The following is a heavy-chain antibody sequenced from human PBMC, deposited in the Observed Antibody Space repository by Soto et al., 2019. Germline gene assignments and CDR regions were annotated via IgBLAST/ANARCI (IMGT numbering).Heavy chain of an antibody. CDR2: IYHSGST. D-gene: IGHD1-26*01. V-gene: IGHV4-30-2*01. Sequence: PSETLSLTCAVSGGSISSGGYSWSWIRQPPGKGLEWIGYIYHSGSTYYNPSLKSRVTISVDRSKNQFSLKLSSVTAADTAVYYCARDRNGIDYWGQGTLVTVSS. CDR3: ARDRNGIDY. J-gene: IGHJ4*02. CDR1: GGSISSGGYS.